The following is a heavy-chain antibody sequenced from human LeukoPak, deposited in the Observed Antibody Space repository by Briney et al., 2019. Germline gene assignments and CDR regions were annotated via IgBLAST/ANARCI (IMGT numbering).Heavy chain of an antibody. J-gene: IGHJ4*02. CDR2: IIPIFGTA. CDR1: VYTFTRYG. Sequence: GAPVKVSCSASVYTFTRYGISWVRQAPGQGLEWMGGIIPIFGTANYAQKFQGTDTITTDESTSTAYSELSSLRSEDTAVYYCARGSPQWSIRTTFDYWGQGTLVTVSS. D-gene: IGHD2-15*01. CDR3: ARGSPQWSIRTTFDY. V-gene: IGHV1-69*05.